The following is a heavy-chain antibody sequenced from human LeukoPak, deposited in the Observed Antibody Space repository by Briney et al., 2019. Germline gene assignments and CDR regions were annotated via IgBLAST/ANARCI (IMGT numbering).Heavy chain of an antibody. D-gene: IGHD3-22*01. Sequence: GGSVSLSCAASGFTFSSYAMSWVRQTPEKGLECIASITGSGGSTYHTDSVKGRFTISRDNSKNTLYLQMDSLRVEDTAVYYCAKEPQFFYYHSTNWLDVWGRESLLTVSS. CDR3: AKEPQFFYYHSTNWLDV. CDR2: ITGSGGST. CDR1: GFTFSSYA. J-gene: IGHJ5*02. V-gene: IGHV3-23*01.